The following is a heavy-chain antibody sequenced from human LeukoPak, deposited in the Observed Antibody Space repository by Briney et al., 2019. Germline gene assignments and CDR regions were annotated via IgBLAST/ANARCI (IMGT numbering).Heavy chain of an antibody. CDR1: GFTFSSYW. Sequence: GSLRLSCAASGFTFSSYWMSWIRQPPGKGLEWIGEINHSGSTNYNPSLKSRVTISVDTSKNQFSLKLSSVTAADTAVYYCARGGDGYNYDYFDYWGQGTLVTVSS. CDR2: INHSGST. V-gene: IGHV4-34*01. D-gene: IGHD5-24*01. CDR3: ARGGDGYNYDYFDY. J-gene: IGHJ4*02.